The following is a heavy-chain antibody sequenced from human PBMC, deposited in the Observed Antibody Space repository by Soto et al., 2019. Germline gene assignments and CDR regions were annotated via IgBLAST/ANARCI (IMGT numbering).Heavy chain of an antibody. V-gene: IGHV3-11*06. CDR3: ARPAATVIFYSGMDV. CDR1: GFTFSDYF. J-gene: IGHJ6*02. CDR2: ITSGSSYT. Sequence: GGSLRLSCAASGFTFSDYFMTWVRQAPGKGLEWVSYITSGSSYTEYADSVKGRFTISRDNAKNSLYLQMNSLRADDTAVYYCARPAATVIFYSGMDVWGQGTTVTVSS. D-gene: IGHD4-17*01.